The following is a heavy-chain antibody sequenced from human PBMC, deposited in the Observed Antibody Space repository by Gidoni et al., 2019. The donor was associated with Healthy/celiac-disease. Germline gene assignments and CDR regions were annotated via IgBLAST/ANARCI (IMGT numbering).Heavy chain of an antibody. Sequence: PGQGLEWMGGIIPIFGTANYAQKFQGRVTITADESTSTAYRELSSLRSEDTAVYYCARGSPVPYYYYYYMDVWGKGTTVTVSS. D-gene: IGHD6-6*01. J-gene: IGHJ6*03. V-gene: IGHV1-69*01. CDR2: IIPIFGTA. CDR3: ARGSPVPYYYYYYMDV.